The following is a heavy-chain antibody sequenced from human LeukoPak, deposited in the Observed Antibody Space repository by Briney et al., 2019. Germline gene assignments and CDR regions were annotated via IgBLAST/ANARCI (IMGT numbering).Heavy chain of an antibody. CDR3: ARSGIDIVVVPGNPHYYMDV. CDR1: GYTFTSYG. Sequence: VASVTVSCKASGYTFTSYGISWVRQAPGQGLEWMGWISAYNGNTNYAQKLQGRVTMTTDTSTSTAYMELRSLRSDDTAVYYCARSGIDIVVVPGNPHYYMDVWGKGTTVTVSS. D-gene: IGHD2-2*01. CDR2: ISAYNGNT. V-gene: IGHV1-18*01. J-gene: IGHJ6*03.